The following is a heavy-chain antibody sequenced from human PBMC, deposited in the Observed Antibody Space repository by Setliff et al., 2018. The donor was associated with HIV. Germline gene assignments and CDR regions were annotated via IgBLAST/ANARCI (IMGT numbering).Heavy chain of an antibody. CDR3: ARYGSGWPLWYFDL. CDR1: GYTFTNYG. CDR2: ISAYNGNT. D-gene: IGHD6-19*01. V-gene: IGHV1-18*01. Sequence: CKASGYTFTNYGISWVRQAPGQGLEWMGWISAYNGNTNYAQKLQGRVTMTTDTSTSTAYMELRSLRSDDTAVYYCARYGSGWPLWYFDLWGRGTLVTVSS. J-gene: IGHJ2*01.